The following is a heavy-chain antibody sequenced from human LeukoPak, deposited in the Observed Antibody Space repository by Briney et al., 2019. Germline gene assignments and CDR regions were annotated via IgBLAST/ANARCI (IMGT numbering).Heavy chain of an antibody. CDR3: ARGGITMVRGVISH. D-gene: IGHD3-10*01. CDR2: INHSGST. Sequence: PSETLSLTCAVYGGSFSGYYWSWIRQPPGKGLEWIGEINHSGSTNYSPSLKSRVTISVDTSKNQFSLKLSSVTAADTAVYYCARGGITMVRGVISHWGQGTLVTVSS. CDR1: GGSFSGYY. J-gene: IGHJ4*02. V-gene: IGHV4-34*01.